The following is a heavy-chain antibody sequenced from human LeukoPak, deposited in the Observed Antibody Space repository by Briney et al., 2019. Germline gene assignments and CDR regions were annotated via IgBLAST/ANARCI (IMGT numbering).Heavy chain of an antibody. D-gene: IGHD5-18*01. CDR3: ARLRGYSYGGEYYYYYYMDV. CDR2: INHSGST. V-gene: IGHV4-34*01. Sequence: SETLSLTCAVYGGSFSGYYWSWIRQPPGKGLEWIGEINHSGSTNYNPSLKSRVTISVDTSKNQFSLKLSSVTAADTAVYYCARLRGYSYGGEYYYYYYMDVWGKGTTVTVSS. CDR1: GGSFSGYY. J-gene: IGHJ6*03.